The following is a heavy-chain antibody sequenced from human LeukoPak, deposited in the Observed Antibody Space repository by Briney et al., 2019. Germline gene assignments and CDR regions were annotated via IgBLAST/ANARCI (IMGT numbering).Heavy chain of an antibody. CDR2: ISYDGSNK. V-gene: IGHV3-30*18. CDR1: GFTFSSYG. CDR3: AKSENALVYYDY. Sequence: PGGSLRLSCAASGFTFSSYGMHWVRQAPGKGLEWVAVISYDGSNKYYADSVKGRFTISRDNSMNTLFLQMNSLRADDTAVYYCAKSENALVYYDYWGRGTLVTVSS. J-gene: IGHJ4*02. D-gene: IGHD3-16*01.